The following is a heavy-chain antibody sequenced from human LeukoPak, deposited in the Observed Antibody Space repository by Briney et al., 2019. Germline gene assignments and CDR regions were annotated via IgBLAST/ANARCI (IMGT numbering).Heavy chain of an antibody. V-gene: IGHV3-9*01. CDR3: AKGDDSSDSVFDY. Sequence: PGGSLRLSCAASGFTFDDYAMHWVRQGPGKGLEGVSGISWNSGNIGYADSVKGRFTISRDNAKNSLYLQMNSLRAEDTALYYCAKGDDSSDSVFDYWGQGTLVTVSS. J-gene: IGHJ4*02. CDR1: GFTFDDYA. D-gene: IGHD3-22*01. CDR2: ISWNSGNI.